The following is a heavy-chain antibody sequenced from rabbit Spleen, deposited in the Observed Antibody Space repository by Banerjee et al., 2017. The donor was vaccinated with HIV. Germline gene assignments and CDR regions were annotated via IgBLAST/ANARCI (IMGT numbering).Heavy chain of an antibody. CDR1: GFSFSSSYY. V-gene: IGHV1S40*01. CDR2: IYAGNGST. Sequence: QSLEESGGDLVKPGASLTLTCTASGFSFSSSYYMCWVRQAPGKGLECIACIYAGNGSTFYATWAKGRFTISKTSSTTVTLQMTSLTAADTATYFCARDISVGGAGRISGLDLWGQGTLVTVS. D-gene: IGHD4-2*01. J-gene: IGHJ4*01. CDR3: ARDISVGGAGRISGLDL.